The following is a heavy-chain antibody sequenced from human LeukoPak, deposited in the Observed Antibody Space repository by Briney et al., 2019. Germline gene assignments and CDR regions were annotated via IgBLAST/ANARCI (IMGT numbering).Heavy chain of an antibody. J-gene: IGHJ4*02. CDR3: ARGYDFWSGYWSHSDY. CDR1: GFTFSSYA. Sequence: PGGSLRPSCAASGFTFSSYAMHWVRQAPGKGLEYVSAISSNGGSTYYANSVKGRFTISRDNSKNTLYLQMGSLRAEDMAVYYCARGYDFWSGYWSHSDYWGQGTLVTVSS. D-gene: IGHD3-3*01. CDR2: ISSNGGST. V-gene: IGHV3-64*01.